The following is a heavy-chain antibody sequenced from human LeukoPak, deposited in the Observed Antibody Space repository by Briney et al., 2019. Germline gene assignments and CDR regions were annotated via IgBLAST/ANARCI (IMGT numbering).Heavy chain of an antibody. J-gene: IGHJ4*02. CDR2: INWNGGST. CDR3: ARDRSYDILTGYAFDY. CDR1: GFTFDDYG. V-gene: IGHV3-20*04. Sequence: GGSLRLPCAASGFTFDDYGMSWVRQAPGKGLEWVSGINWNGGSTGYADSVKGRFTISRDNAKNSLYLQMNSLRAEDTALYYCARDRSYDILTGYAFDYWGQGTLVTVSS. D-gene: IGHD3-9*01.